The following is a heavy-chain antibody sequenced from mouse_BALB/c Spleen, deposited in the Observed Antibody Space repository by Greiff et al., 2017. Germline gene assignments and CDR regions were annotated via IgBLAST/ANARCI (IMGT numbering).Heavy chain of an antibody. Sequence: EVKLMESGGGLVQPGGSLKLSCAASGFDFSRYWMSWVRQAPGKGLEWIGEINQDSSRIYYTPSLKEKFILSIDNTKNTLYLQMSKMGSEDTALLCCARPSLAKVVEVFGYWGQRALVTGSA. CDR1: GFDFSRYW. CDR3: ARPSLAKVVEVFGY. J-gene: IGHJ3*01. CDR2: INQDSSRI. V-gene: IGHV4-1*02. D-gene: IGHD1-1*01.